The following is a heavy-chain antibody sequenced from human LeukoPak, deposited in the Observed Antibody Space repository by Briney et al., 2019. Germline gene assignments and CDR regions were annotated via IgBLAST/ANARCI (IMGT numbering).Heavy chain of an antibody. CDR1: GYTFTGYY. V-gene: IGHV1-2*06. D-gene: IGHD1-26*01. J-gene: IGHJ4*02. Sequence: ASVKVSCKASGYTFTGYYMHWVRQASGQGLEWMGRINPNSGGTNYAQKFQGRVTMTRDTSISTAYMELSRLRSDDTAVYYCARAFNSISGSDDYWGQGTLVTVSS. CDR3: ARAFNSISGSDDY. CDR2: INPNSGGT.